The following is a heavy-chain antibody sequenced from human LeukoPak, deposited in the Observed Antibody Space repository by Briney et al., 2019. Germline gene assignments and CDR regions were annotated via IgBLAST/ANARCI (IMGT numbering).Heavy chain of an antibody. D-gene: IGHD3-22*01. CDR2: IHYTGST. J-gene: IGHJ4*02. CDR1: GGSIDPYY. CDR3: ARHIGYYDSSGYHGCFDF. V-gene: IGHV4-59*08. Sequence: SETLSLTCTVSGGSIDPYYWSWIRQPPGGGLEWIGDIHYTGSTNYNPSLKNRVTISLDTSKNQFSLRLSSVTAADTAVYYCARHIGYYDSSGYHGCFDFWGQGTLVPVYS.